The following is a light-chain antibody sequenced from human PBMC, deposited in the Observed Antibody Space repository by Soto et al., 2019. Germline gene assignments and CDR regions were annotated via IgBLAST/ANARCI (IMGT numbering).Light chain of an antibody. CDR3: QQDYNLPFT. J-gene: IGKJ5*01. V-gene: IGKV3D-7*01. CDR1: QSIDSNY. Sequence: PGESATLSCRASQSIDSNYLSWYQHRPGQAPRLLISGASTRATGIPARFSGSGSGTDFTLTISSLQAEDFAVYYCQQDYNLPFTFGPWPRVELK. CDR2: GAS.